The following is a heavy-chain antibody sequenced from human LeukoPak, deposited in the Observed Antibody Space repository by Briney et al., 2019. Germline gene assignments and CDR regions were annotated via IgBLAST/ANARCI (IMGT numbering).Heavy chain of an antibody. CDR2: TSYDGSNK. Sequence: GGSLRLSCAASGFTFSSYGMHWVRQAPGKGLEWVAVTSYDGSNKHYADSVKGRFTISRDNSKNTLYLQVNSLRAEDTAVYYCAIRGGESVWGQGTLVTVSS. CDR3: AIRGGESV. J-gene: IGHJ1*01. V-gene: IGHV3-30*03. CDR1: GFTFSSYG. D-gene: IGHD2-21*01.